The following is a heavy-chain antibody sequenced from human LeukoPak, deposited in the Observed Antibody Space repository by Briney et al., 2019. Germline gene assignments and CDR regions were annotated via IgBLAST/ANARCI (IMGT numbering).Heavy chain of an antibody. D-gene: IGHD3-10*01. Sequence: SETLSLTCTVSGGSISSYYWSWIRQPPGKGLEWIGYIYYSGSTNYNPSLKSRVTVSVDTSKNQFSLKLSSVTAADTAVYYCARDQLTMVRGGVKFYYYGMDVWGQGTTVTVSS. J-gene: IGHJ6*02. CDR2: IYYSGST. CDR3: ARDQLTMVRGGVKFYYYGMDV. V-gene: IGHV4-59*12. CDR1: GGSISSYY.